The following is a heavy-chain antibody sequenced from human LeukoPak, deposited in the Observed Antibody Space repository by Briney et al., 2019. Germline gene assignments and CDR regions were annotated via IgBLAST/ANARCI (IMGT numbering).Heavy chain of an antibody. CDR3: AKDTVMYLAYYYGMDV. Sequence: GRSLRLSCAASGFTFSSYGMHWARQAPGKGLEWVAVISYDGSNKYYADYVKGRFTISRDNSKNTLYVQMTSLRAEDTAVYYCAKDTVMYLAYYYGMDVWGQGATVTVSS. V-gene: IGHV3-30*18. CDR2: ISYDGSNK. D-gene: IGHD5-18*01. J-gene: IGHJ6*02. CDR1: GFTFSSYG.